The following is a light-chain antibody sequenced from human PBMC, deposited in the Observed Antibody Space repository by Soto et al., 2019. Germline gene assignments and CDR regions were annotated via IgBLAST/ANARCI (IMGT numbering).Light chain of an antibody. CDR3: QQYNNWPPFLT. V-gene: IGKV3-15*01. J-gene: IGKJ4*01. CDR2: GAS. CDR1: QSVSSN. Sequence: EIVMTQSPATLSVSPGERATLSCRASQSVSSNLAWYQQKPGQAPRLLIYGASTRATGIPVRFSGSGSGTEFTLTISSLQSEDFAVYYCQQYNNWPPFLTFGGGTKVEIK.